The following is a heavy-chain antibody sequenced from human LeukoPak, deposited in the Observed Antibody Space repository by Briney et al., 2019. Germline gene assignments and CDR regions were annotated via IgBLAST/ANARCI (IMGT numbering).Heavy chain of an antibody. CDR1: GYTFTSYD. Sequence: GASVKVSCKASGYTFTSYDINWVRQATGQGLEWMGWMNPNSGNTGYAQKFQGRVTMTRNTSISTAYMELSSLRSEDTAVYYCARGLNMVRGATPPPWGQGTLVTVSS. D-gene: IGHD3-10*01. J-gene: IGHJ4*02. CDR2: MNPNSGNT. CDR3: ARGLNMVRGATPPP. V-gene: IGHV1-8*01.